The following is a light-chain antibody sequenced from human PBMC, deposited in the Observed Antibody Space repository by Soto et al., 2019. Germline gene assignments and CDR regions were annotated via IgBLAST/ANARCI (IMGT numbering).Light chain of an antibody. CDR2: ADS. Sequence: MTQSPVTLSVSPGERVTLSCRASQSVSSNLAWYQQKPGQAPSLLIYADSTRATDVPDRFSGGGSETESNLTISRLQSEDFAVYYCQKYNNWPRTFGQGTKVDIK. J-gene: IGKJ1*01. V-gene: IGKV3-15*01. CDR3: QKYNNWPRT. CDR1: QSVSSN.